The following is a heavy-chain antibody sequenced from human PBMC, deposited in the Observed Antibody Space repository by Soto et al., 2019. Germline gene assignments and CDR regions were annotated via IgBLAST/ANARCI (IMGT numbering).Heavy chain of an antibody. D-gene: IGHD3-10*01. J-gene: IGHJ4*02. Sequence: ASVKVSCKASGYTFTSYGISWVRQAPGQGLEWMGWISAYNGNTNYAQKLQGRVTMTTDTSTSTAYMELRSLRSDDTAVYYCARVGSTQPILLWFGESNKGFDYWGQGTLVTVSS. CDR3: ARVGSTQPILLWFGESNKGFDY. CDR1: GYTFTSYG. CDR2: ISAYNGNT. V-gene: IGHV1-18*01.